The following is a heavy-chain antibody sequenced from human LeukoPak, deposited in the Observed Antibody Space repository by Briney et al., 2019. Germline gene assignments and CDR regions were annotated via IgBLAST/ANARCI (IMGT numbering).Heavy chain of an antibody. CDR3: AREYYSDSSGSDY. CDR1: GFTFSSYW. CDR2: INQDGSEK. Sequence: GGSLRLSCAASGFTFSSYWMSWFRQAPGKGLEWVANINQDGSEKYSVDSVKGRFTISRDNAKNSLYLQMNSLRAEDTAVYYCAREYYSDSSGSDYWGQGTLVTVSS. V-gene: IGHV3-7*05. J-gene: IGHJ4*02. D-gene: IGHD3-22*01.